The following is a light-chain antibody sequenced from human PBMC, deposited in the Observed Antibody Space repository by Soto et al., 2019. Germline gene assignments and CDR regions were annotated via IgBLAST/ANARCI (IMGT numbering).Light chain of an antibody. Sequence: DIQMTQSPSSLSASVEDRVIITCRASQTISSWLAWYQQIPGKAPKLLIYDASNLESGVPSRFSGSGSGTEFTLTISSLQPEDFAVYYCQQYENYWTFGQGTKVDIK. J-gene: IGKJ1*01. CDR1: QTISSW. V-gene: IGKV1-5*01. CDR2: DAS. CDR3: QQYENYWT.